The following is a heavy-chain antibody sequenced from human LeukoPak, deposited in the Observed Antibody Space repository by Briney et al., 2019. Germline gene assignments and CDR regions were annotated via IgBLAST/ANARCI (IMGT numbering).Heavy chain of an antibody. V-gene: IGHV4-61*02. J-gene: IGHJ3*02. CDR1: GASVTHGHYF. Sequence: PSQTLSLTCTVSGASVTHGHYFWSWVRQPAGKGLEWIGRISTTGRTTYNPSLERPVTISLGTSESQFSLTLTSVTAADTAVYYCASSTLKGYPMMGAFDIWGQGTMVTVSS. CDR3: ASSTLKGYPMMGAFDI. D-gene: IGHD5-12*01. CDR2: ISTTGRT.